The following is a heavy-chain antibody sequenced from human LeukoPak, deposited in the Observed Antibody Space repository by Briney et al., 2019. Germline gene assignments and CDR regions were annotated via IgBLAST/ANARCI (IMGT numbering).Heavy chain of an antibody. D-gene: IGHD6-13*01. J-gene: IGHJ6*03. CDR2: MNPNSGNT. CDR3: ARGGAAADYYYYYYMDV. Sequence: GASVKVSCKASGYTFTSYDINWVRQATGQGLEWMGWMNPNSGNTGYAQKFQGRVTMTRNTSISTAYVELSSLRSEDTAVYYCARGGAAADYYYYYYMDVWGKGTTVTVSS. CDR1: GYTFTSYD. V-gene: IGHV1-8*01.